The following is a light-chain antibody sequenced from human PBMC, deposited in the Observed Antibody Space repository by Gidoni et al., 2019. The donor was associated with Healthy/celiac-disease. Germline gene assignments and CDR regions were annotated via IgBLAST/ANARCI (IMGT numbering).Light chain of an antibody. J-gene: IGKJ4*01. V-gene: IGKV1-39*01. CDR1: QSISSY. CDR3: QQSDSTPRT. Sequence: DTQMSQSPSSLSASVGHRVTITCRASQSISSYLNWYQQKPGKAPKLLIYAASSLQSGVPSRFSGSGSGTDFTLTISRLQPEDFAAYYCQQSDSTPRTFGGGTKVEIK. CDR2: AAS.